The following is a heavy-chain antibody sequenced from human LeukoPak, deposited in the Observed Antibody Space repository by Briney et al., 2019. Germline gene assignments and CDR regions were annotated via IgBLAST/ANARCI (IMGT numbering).Heavy chain of an antibody. V-gene: IGHV1-2*02. CDR3: ARDRYGDGFAHFDY. D-gene: IGHD5-24*01. J-gene: IGHJ4*02. CDR1: GYTFTSYG. CDR2: ITPSGGT. Sequence: ASVKVSCKASGYTFTSYGLSWVRQAPGQGLEWMGWITPSGGTNYPQKFQGRVAITRDTSITTAYMDLSRLTSDDTAVYYCARDRYGDGFAHFDYWGQGALVTVSS.